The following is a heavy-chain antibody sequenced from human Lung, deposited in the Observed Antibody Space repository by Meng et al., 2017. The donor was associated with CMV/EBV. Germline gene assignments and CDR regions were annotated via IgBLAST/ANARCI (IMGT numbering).Heavy chain of an antibody. Sequence: ASVXVSXXASGYTFTGYYMHWVRQAPGQGLEWMGWINPNSGGTNYAQKIQGRVTMTRDTSISTAYMELSRLRSDDTAVYYCARGVGYCSSTSCKVWFDPWGQGTLVTVSS. V-gene: IGHV1-2*02. CDR3: ARGVGYCSSTSCKVWFDP. CDR1: GYTFTGYY. CDR2: INPNSGGT. D-gene: IGHD2-2*01. J-gene: IGHJ5*02.